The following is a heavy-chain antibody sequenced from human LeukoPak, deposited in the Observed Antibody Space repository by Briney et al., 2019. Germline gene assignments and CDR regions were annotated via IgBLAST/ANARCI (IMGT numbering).Heavy chain of an antibody. V-gene: IGHV4-31*03. Sequence: TLSLTCTVSGGSISSGGYYWSWIRQHPGKGLEWIGYIYYSGSTYYNPSLKSRVTISIDTSKNQFSLKLSSVTAADTAVYYCARDRGGWPPRADYWGQGTLVTVSS. J-gene: IGHJ4*02. CDR2: IYYSGST. D-gene: IGHD6-19*01. CDR1: GGSISSGGYY. CDR3: ARDRGGWPPRADY.